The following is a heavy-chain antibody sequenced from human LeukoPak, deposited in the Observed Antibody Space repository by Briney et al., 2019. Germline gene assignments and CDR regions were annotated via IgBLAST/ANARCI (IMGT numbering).Heavy chain of an antibody. CDR2: IIPIFGIA. J-gene: IGHJ4*02. CDR3: ARCSTVAYYFDY. V-gene: IGHV1-69*13. CDR1: GGTFSSYA. Sequence: SVKVSCKASGGTFSSYAISWVRQAPGQGLEWMGRIIPIFGIANYAQKFQGRVTITADESTSTAYMELSSLRSEDTAVYYCARCSTVAYYFDYWGQGTLVTVSS. D-gene: IGHD2-2*01.